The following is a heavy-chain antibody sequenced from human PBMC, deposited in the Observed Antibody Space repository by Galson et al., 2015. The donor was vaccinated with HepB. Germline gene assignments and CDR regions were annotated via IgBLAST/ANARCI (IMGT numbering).Heavy chain of an antibody. CDR3: ANLNGYDSSGYNANFEY. D-gene: IGHD3-22*01. V-gene: IGHV3-23*01. CDR1: GFTFSRHA. CDR2: ISGSGSNT. Sequence: SLRLSCAASGFTFSRHAMSWVRQAPGKGLEWVSVISGSGSNTSYADSVKGRFTISRDNSKNTLYMQMNSLRAEDTAVFYCANLNGYDSSGYNANFEYWGQGMLVTVSS. J-gene: IGHJ4*02.